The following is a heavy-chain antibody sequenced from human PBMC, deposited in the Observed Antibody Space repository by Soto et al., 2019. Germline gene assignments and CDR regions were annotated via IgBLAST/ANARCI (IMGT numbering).Heavy chain of an antibody. D-gene: IGHD6-13*01. CDR3: ARRGYGSRWPNVYMDV. CDR2: ISNNGAHT. J-gene: IGHJ6*03. V-gene: IGHV3-64*02. Sequence: PGGSLRLSCAPSRFTFRTYGMHWVRPAPGKGLEYVSGISNNGAHTDYAEAVKGRSTISRDNSENTLYLQMGSLRAEDMALYYCARRGYGSRWPNVYMDVWGKGTTVTVSS. CDR1: RFTFRTYG.